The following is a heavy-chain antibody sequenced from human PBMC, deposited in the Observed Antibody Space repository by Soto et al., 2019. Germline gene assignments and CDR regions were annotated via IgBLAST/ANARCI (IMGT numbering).Heavy chain of an antibody. J-gene: IGHJ5*02. D-gene: IGHD3-10*01. V-gene: IGHV1-69*06. CDR3: ARDNTRLLWFGELAWFDP. CDR2: TIPIFGTA. CDR1: GGTFSSYA. Sequence: SVKVSCKASGGTFSSYAISWVRQAPGQGLEWMGGTIPIFGTANYAQKFQGRVTITADKSTSTAYMELSSLRSEDTAVYYCARDNTRLLWFGELAWFDPWGQGTLVTVSS.